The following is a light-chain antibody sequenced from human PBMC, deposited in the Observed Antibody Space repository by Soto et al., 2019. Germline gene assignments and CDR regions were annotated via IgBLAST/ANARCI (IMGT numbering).Light chain of an antibody. CDR3: QQYSNWPGT. V-gene: IGKV3D-15*01. J-gene: IGKJ1*01. CDR2: GAS. Sequence: EIVLTQSPATLSLSPGERASLSCRASQSVGTNLAWYQQKPGQAPRLLIYGASTRATGIPARFSGSGSETEFTLTISSLEAEDFAVYYCQQYSNWPGTFGQGTKVDIK. CDR1: QSVGTN.